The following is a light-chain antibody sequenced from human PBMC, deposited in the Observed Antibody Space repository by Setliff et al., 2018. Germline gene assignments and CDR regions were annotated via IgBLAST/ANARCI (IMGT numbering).Light chain of an antibody. V-gene: IGLV2-23*02. CDR1: TYDVGAYNL. CDR2: EVT. CDR3: CSFATGGTYV. J-gene: IGLJ1*01. Sequence: LAQPASVAASPGQSITISCTGHTYDVGAYNLVSWYQQYPDKAPKVIIYEVTKRPSGVSNRFSASKSGNTASLTISGLQPEDEADYYCCSFATGGTYVFGPGTKVTVL.